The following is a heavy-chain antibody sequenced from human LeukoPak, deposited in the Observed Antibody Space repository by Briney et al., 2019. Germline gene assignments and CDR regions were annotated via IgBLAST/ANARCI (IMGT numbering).Heavy chain of an antibody. CDR3: ARGAQLYDAFDI. Sequence: PSETLSLTCTVSGGSISSGGYYWSWIRQHPGKGLEWIGYIYHSGSTYYNPSLKSRVTISVDRSKNQFSLKLSSVTAADTAVYYCARGAQLYDAFDIWGQGTMVTVSS. D-gene: IGHD6-6*01. V-gene: IGHV4-31*03. CDR2: IYHSGST. CDR1: GGSISSGGYY. J-gene: IGHJ3*02.